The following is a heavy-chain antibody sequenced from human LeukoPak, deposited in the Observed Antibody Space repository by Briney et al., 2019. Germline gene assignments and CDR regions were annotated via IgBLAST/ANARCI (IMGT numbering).Heavy chain of an antibody. Sequence: SETLSLTCTVSGGSISSVGYYWTWIRQHPGKGLEWIGYIYYSGSTYYIPSLKSRVTISVDTSKNQFSLRLSSVTAADTAVYYCALGYCGGGSCYAREYFQHWGQGTLVTVSS. CDR3: ALGYCGGGSCYAREYFQH. D-gene: IGHD2-15*01. J-gene: IGHJ1*01. CDR2: IYYSGST. V-gene: IGHV4-31*03. CDR1: GGSISSVGYY.